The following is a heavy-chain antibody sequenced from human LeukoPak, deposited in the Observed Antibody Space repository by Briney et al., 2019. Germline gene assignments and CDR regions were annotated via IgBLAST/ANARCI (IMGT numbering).Heavy chain of an antibody. CDR2: IYHSGST. J-gene: IGHJ4*02. V-gene: IGHV4-38-2*02. CDR1: GYSISSGYY. Sequence: SETLSLTCTVSGYSISSGYYWGWIRQPPGKGLEWIGSIYHSGSTYYNPSLKSRVTISVDTSKNQFSLKLSSVIAADTAVYSCARGYVGSGGLNYWGQGTLVTVSS. CDR3: ARGYVGSGGLNY. D-gene: IGHD3-16*01.